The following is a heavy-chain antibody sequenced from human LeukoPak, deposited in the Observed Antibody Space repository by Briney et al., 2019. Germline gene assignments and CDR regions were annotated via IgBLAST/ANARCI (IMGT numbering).Heavy chain of an antibody. CDR1: GFTFSSYE. CDR2: ISSSGSTI. D-gene: IGHD6-19*01. CDR3: ARSPEAVVCDI. V-gene: IGHV3-48*03. Sequence: PGGSLKLSCAASGFTFSSYEMNWVRQAPGKGLEWVSYISSSGSTIYYADSVKGRFTISRDNAKNSLYLQVNSLRAEDTAVYYCARSPEAVVCDIWGQGTMVTVSS. J-gene: IGHJ3*02.